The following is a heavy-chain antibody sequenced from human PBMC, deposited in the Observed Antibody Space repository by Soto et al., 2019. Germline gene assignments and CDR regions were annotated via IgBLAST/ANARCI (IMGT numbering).Heavy chain of an antibody. Sequence: SETLSLTCAVSGGSISNYYWSWIRQPPGKGLEWIGYIYYSGSTNYSPSLKGRVTISVDTSKNQFSLKLSSVTAADTAVYYCARVGGWGSFRPDDAFDIWGQGTMVTVSS. CDR2: IYYSGST. J-gene: IGHJ3*02. CDR3: ARVGGWGSFRPDDAFDI. V-gene: IGHV4-59*01. D-gene: IGHD3-16*02. CDR1: GGSISNYY.